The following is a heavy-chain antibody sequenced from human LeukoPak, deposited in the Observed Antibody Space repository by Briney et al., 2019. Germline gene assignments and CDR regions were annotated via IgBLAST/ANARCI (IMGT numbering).Heavy chain of an antibody. Sequence: GGSRRLSCVASGFSLSDFLVTWVRQAPGKGLEWVANIKQDGSEKQYVDSVRGRFTISRDNAKNPLYLQMNSLRADDTAVYYCAVLPSYRNVDYSGQGTLITVSS. CDR1: GFSLSDFL. CDR3: AVLPSYRNVDY. D-gene: IGHD1-14*01. V-gene: IGHV3-7*01. J-gene: IGHJ4*02. CDR2: IKQDGSEK.